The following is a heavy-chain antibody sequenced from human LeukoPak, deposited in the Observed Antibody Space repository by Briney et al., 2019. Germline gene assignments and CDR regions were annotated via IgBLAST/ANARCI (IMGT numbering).Heavy chain of an antibody. CDR2: IYYSGST. V-gene: IGHV4-31*03. CDR1: GGSISSGGYY. J-gene: IGHJ6*03. Sequence: SQTLSLTCTVSGGSISSGGYYWSWIRQHPGKGLEWFGYIYYSGSTYYNPSLKSRVTISVDTSKNQFSLKLSSVTAAVTAVYYCARAQKVGIFGVAYAYMDVWGKGTTVTVSS. D-gene: IGHD3-3*01. CDR3: ARAQKVGIFGVAYAYMDV.